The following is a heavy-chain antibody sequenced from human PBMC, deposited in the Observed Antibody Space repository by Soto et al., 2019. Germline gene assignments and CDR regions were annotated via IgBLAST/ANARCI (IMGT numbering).Heavy chain of an antibody. CDR2: IIPIFGTA. CDR1: GGTFSSYA. CDR3: GGNGDYGGPRDWFGP. Sequence: QVQLVQSGAEVKKPGSSVKVSCKASGGTFSSYAISWVRQAPGQGLEWMGGIIPIFGTANYAQKFQGRVTVTGDESTSTGYLELGRLRSEDTGVYYCGGNGDYGGPRDWFGPWGQGTLGNVPS. D-gene: IGHD4-17*01. V-gene: IGHV1-69*01. J-gene: IGHJ5*02.